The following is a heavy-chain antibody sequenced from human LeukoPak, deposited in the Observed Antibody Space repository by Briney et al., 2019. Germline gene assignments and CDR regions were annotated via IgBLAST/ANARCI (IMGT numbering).Heavy chain of an antibody. CDR1: GYTFTSYG. CDR2: IIPIFGTA. CDR3: AREGRGYSYGYLFDY. D-gene: IGHD5-18*01. V-gene: IGHV1-69*06. Sequence: GASVKVSCKASGYTFTSYGISWVRQAPGQGLEWMGGIIPIFGTANYAQKFQGRVTITADKSTSTAYMELSSLRSEDTAVYYCAREGRGYSYGYLFDYWGQGTLVTVSS. J-gene: IGHJ4*02.